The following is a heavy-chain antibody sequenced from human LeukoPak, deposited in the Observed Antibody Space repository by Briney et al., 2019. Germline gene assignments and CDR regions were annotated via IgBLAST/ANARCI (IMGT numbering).Heavy chain of an antibody. CDR3: ATGSYSGGFDK. Sequence: SETLSLTCTVYGGSISRFQWSWIRQSAGKRLEWIGHIRNSGSANYNPSLKRRVTLSIDTSKSQISLRLTSVTAADTAVYYCATGSYSGGFDKWGQGALVIVSS. D-gene: IGHD1-26*01. CDR2: IRNSGSA. J-gene: IGHJ4*02. CDR1: GGSISRFQ. V-gene: IGHV4-4*07.